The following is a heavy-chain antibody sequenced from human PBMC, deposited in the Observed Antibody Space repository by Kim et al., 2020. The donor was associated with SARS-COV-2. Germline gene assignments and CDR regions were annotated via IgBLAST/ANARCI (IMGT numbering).Heavy chain of an antibody. J-gene: IGHJ4*02. V-gene: IGHV4-31*03. CDR3: ARVSHSSWYDY. CDR1: GGSISSGGYY. Sequence: SETLSLTCTVSGGSISSGGYYWSWIRQHPGKGLEWIGYIYYSGSTYYNPSLKSRVTISVDTSKNQFSLKLSSVTAADTAVYYCARVSHSSWYDYWGQGTLVTVSS. CDR2: IYYSGST. D-gene: IGHD6-13*01.